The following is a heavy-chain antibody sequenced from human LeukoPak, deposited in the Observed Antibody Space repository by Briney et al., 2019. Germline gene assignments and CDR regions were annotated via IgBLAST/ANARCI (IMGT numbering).Heavy chain of an antibody. Sequence: SETLSLTCTVSGGSISSGDYYWSWIRQPPGKGLEWIGYIYYSGSTYYTPSLKSRVTISLDTSKSQFSLRLSSVTAADTAVYYCARAIASSGSRLFDYWGQGTLVTVSS. D-gene: IGHD3-10*01. CDR2: IYYSGST. V-gene: IGHV4-30-4*01. CDR1: GGSISSGDYY. CDR3: ARAIASSGSRLFDY. J-gene: IGHJ4*02.